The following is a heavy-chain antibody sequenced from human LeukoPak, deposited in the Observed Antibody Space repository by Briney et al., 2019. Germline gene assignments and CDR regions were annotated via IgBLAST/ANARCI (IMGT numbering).Heavy chain of an antibody. CDR3: ARPLYCSGGSCSDY. D-gene: IGHD2-15*01. Sequence: SETLSLTCTVSGGSISTSGYYWGWIRHPTGKGLEWVGSISHSGNTYYSPSLKSRVTISLDTSKNQFSLKLSSVTAADTAVYYCARPLYCSGGSCSDYWGQGTLVTVSS. J-gene: IGHJ4*02. CDR2: ISHSGNT. CDR1: GGSISTSGYY. V-gene: IGHV4-39*01.